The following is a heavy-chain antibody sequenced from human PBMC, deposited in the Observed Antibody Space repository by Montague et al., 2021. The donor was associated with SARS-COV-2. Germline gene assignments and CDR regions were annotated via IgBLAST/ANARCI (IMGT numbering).Heavy chain of an antibody. Sequence: SETLSLTCAVHGTSFSGYYWNWIRQPPGKGLEWIGEINHGGSTKYSPSLKSRLTISADTSKNQFSLKLTSVAAADTAVYYCARLGDGVVPSPILGVGPYYCYYYMDVWGKGTTVTVSS. CDR3: ARLGDGVVPSPILGVGPYYCYYYMDV. CDR1: GTSFSGYY. D-gene: IGHD3-10*01. J-gene: IGHJ6*03. V-gene: IGHV4-34*01. CDR2: INHGGST.